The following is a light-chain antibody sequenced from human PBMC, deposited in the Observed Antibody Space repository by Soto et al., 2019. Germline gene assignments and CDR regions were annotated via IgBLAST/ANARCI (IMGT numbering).Light chain of an antibody. CDR1: QSISSLY. J-gene: IGKJ4*01. CDR3: QQYARSPLT. V-gene: IGKV3-20*01. CDR2: SAS. Sequence: EIVLTQSPGTLSLSPGERATLSCGTSQSISSLYLAWYQQKPGQAPSLLMYSASSRATGIPDRFSGSGSGTDFTLTISRLEPEDFAVYYCQQYARSPLTFGGGTKVEIK.